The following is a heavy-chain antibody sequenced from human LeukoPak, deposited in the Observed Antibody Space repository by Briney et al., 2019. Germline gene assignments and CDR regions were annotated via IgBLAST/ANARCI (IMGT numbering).Heavy chain of an antibody. J-gene: IGHJ6*03. Sequence: SETLSLTCTVSGGSITIYYWSWIRQPAGKGLEWIGRIYTSGSTNYNPSLKSRVTISVDTSKNQFSLKLSSVTAADTAVYYCARGIAVAGTTPPRKNYYMDVWGKGTTVTVSS. D-gene: IGHD6-19*01. CDR2: IYTSGST. CDR1: GGSITIYY. V-gene: IGHV4-4*07. CDR3: ARGIAVAGTTPPRKNYYMDV.